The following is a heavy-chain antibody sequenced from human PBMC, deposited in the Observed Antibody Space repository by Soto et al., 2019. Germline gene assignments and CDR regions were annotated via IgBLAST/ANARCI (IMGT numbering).Heavy chain of an antibody. J-gene: IGHJ4*02. Sequence: SETLSLTCTVSGGSISSYYWSWIRQPPGKGLEWIGYIYYSGSTNYNPSLKSRVTISVDTSKNQFSLKLSSVTAADTAVYYCARIGYCSGVRCLPLDYWGQGTLVTVSS. D-gene: IGHD2-15*01. V-gene: IGHV4-59*01. CDR1: GGSISSYY. CDR2: IYYSGST. CDR3: ARIGYCSGVRCLPLDY.